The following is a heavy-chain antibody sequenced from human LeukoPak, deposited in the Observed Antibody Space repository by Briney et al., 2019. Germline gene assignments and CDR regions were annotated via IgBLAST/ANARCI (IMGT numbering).Heavy chain of an antibody. CDR3: ATMPTNYYYYYYMDV. Sequence: SQTLSLTCAVYGGFFSGYYWSWIRQPPGKGLEWIGEINHSGSTNYNPSLKSRVTISVDTSKNQFSLKLSSVTAADTAVYYCATMPTNYYYYYYMDVWGKGTTVTVSS. V-gene: IGHV4-34*01. CDR2: INHSGST. CDR1: GGFFSGYY. D-gene: IGHD5-12*01. J-gene: IGHJ6*03.